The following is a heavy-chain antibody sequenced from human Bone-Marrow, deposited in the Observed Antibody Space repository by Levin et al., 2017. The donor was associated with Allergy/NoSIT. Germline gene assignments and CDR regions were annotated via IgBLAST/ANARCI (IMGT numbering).Heavy chain of an antibody. CDR2: IYATGTYI. V-gene: IGHV3-21*01. CDR1: GFPFSDYS. Sequence: GESLKISCAASGFPFSDYSMIWVRQAPGKGLEWVASIYATGTYIAYADSVKGRFTISRDSAKSLVFLQLNSLRGEDTAMYYCARARGNDWYQDYWGQGTLVTVSS. J-gene: IGHJ4*02. CDR3: ARARGNDWYQDY. D-gene: IGHD3-9*01.